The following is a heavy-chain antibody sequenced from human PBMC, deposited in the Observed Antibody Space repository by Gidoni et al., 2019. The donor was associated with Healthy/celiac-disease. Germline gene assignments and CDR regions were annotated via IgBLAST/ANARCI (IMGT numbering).Heavy chain of an antibody. V-gene: IGHV3-15*01. CDR2: IKSKTDGWTI. J-gene: IGHJ4*02. CDR3: TTEDRTYYDSSGYRY. CDR1: GFPFSHAW. Sequence: ELQLVESGGGLVKPGGSLRLSCAASGFPFSHAWMSWVRQAPGKGLEGVGRIKSKTDGWTIDYAATVKGRFTISRDDAKNTLYLQMNSLKTEDTAVYYCTTEDRTYYDSSGYRYWGQGTLVTVSS. D-gene: IGHD3-22*01.